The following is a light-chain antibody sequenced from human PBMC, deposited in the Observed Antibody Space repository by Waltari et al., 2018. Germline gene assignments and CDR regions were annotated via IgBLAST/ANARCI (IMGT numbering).Light chain of an antibody. J-gene: IGKJ1*01. CDR1: QSIGTS. V-gene: IGKV6-21*01. CDR3: HQSYTLPRT. CDR2: YAS. Sequence: EIVLTQSPNFQSVTQKEKVTITCRASQSIGTSIHWYKQKPDQTPKLLIKYASQSFSGVPSRFSGSGSGTDFTLTINSLEAEDAATYYCHQSYTLPRTFGQGTKVEIK.